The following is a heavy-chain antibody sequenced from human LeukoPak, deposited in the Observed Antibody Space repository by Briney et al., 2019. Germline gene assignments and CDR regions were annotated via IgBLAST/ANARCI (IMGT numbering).Heavy chain of an antibody. D-gene: IGHD5-12*01. CDR3: ARVSGYDWESFYDY. Sequence: SETLSLTCAVYGGSFSGYYWSWIRQPPGKGLEWIGYIYYSGSTNYNPSLKSRVTISVDTSKNQFSLKLSSVTAADTAMYYCARVSGYDWESFYDYWGQGSLVTVSS. CDR2: IYYSGST. J-gene: IGHJ4*02. V-gene: IGHV4-59*01. CDR1: GGSFSGYY.